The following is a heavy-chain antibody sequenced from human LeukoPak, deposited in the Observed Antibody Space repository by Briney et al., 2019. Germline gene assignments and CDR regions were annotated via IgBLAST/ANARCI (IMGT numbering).Heavy chain of an antibody. CDR1: GGSFSGYY. V-gene: IGHV4-34*01. J-gene: IGHJ5*02. D-gene: IGHD6-19*01. CDR2: INHSGST. Sequence: PSGTLSLTCAVYGGSFSGYYWSWIRQPPGKGLEWIGEINHSGSTNYNPSLKSRVTISVDTSKNQFSLKLSSVTAADTAVYYCARGGRIAVNWFDPWGQGTLVTVSS. CDR3: ARGGRIAVNWFDP.